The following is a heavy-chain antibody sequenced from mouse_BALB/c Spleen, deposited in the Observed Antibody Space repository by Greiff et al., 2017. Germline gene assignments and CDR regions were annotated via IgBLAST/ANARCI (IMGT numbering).Heavy chain of an antibody. D-gene: IGHD1-1*01. V-gene: IGHV5-6*01. CDR3: ARERNYYGSSPHFDY. CDR1: GFTFSSYG. J-gene: IGHJ2*01. Sequence: EVQGVESGGDLVKPRGSLKLSCAASGFTFSSYGMSWVRQTPDKRLEWVATISSGGSYTYYPDSVKGRFTISRDNAKNTLYLQMSSLKSEDTAMYYCARERNYYGSSPHFDYWGQGTTLTVSS. CDR2: ISSGGSYT.